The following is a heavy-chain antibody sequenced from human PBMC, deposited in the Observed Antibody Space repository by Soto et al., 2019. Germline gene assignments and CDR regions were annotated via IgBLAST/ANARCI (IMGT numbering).Heavy chain of an antibody. CDR2: ISGSGGST. Sequence: GGSLRLSCAASGFTFSSYAMSWVRQAPGKGLEWVSAISGSGGSTNYADSVKGRFTISRDNSKNTLYLQMNSLRAEDTAVYYCAKLKKQVPSFDYWGQGTLVTVSS. CDR1: GFTFSSYA. J-gene: IGHJ4*02. CDR3: AKLKKQVPSFDY. V-gene: IGHV3-23*01.